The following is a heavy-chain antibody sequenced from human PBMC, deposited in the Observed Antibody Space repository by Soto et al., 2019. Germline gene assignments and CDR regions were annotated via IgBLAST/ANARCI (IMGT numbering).Heavy chain of an antibody. V-gene: IGHV3-23*01. CDR1: GFTFINYA. CDR2: IRGGGDAP. CDR3: ARKVPGSTSRPDYWYFDL. J-gene: IGHJ2*01. Sequence: EVQLLESGGGLVQPGGSLRLSCAGSGFTFINYAMNWVRQAPGKGLEWVSTIRGGGDAPFLAGSVRGRFTLSRDNSKNTVTLQLNNLGVDHTAVYFCARKVPGSTSRPDYWYFDLWGRGTLVTVSS. D-gene: IGHD3-10*01.